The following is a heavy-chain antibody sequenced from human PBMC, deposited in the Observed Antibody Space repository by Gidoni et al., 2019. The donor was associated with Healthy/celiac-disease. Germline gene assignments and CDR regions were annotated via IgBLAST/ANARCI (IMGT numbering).Heavy chain of an antibody. J-gene: IGHJ2*01. D-gene: IGHD6-19*01. Sequence: EVQLVESGGGLIQHGGSLRRSCAASGFTVSSNYMSWVRQAPGKGLEWVSVIYSGGSTYYADSVKGRFTISRDNSKNTLYLQMNSLRAEDTAVYYCAREAVAGRNWYFDLWGRGTLVTVSS. CDR3: AREAVAGRNWYFDL. CDR2: IYSGGST. CDR1: GFTVSSNY. V-gene: IGHV3-53*01.